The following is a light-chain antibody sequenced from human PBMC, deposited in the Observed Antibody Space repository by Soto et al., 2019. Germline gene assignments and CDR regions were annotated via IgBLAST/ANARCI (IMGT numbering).Light chain of an antibody. V-gene: IGKV3-11*01. Sequence: EIVLTQSPATLSLSPGERATLSCRASQSVSSYLAWYQQKPGQAPRLLIYDASNRATGIPARFSGSGSGTDFTLTISSLEPEDFAVYYCQQRSNWPPLTFVGGTNVAIK. CDR3: QQRSNWPPLT. CDR1: QSVSSY. CDR2: DAS. J-gene: IGKJ4*01.